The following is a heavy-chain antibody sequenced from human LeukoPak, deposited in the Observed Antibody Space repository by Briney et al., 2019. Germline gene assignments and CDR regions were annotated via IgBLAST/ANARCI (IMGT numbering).Heavy chain of an antibody. Sequence: GGSLRLSCAASGFTFSSYRMHWVRQAPGKGLVWVSRINSDGSSTNYADSVKGRFTISRDNTKNTLYLQMNSLRVEDTAMYYCATSRTFDYWGQGTLVTVSS. CDR3: ATSRTFDY. V-gene: IGHV3-74*01. D-gene: IGHD1-1*01. CDR2: INSDGSST. CDR1: GFTFSSYR. J-gene: IGHJ4*02.